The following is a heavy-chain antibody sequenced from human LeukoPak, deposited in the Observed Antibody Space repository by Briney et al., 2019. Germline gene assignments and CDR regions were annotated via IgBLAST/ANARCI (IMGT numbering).Heavy chain of an antibody. CDR3: ARDGNSPDY. J-gene: IGHJ4*02. CDR2: ISSSSSTI. CDR1: GFTSSTYS. V-gene: IGHV3-48*01. Sequence: GGSLRLSCAASGFTSSTYSMNWVRQAPGKGLEWVSYISSSSSTIYYADSVKGRFTISRDNAKNSLYLQMNSLRAEDTAVYYCARDGNSPDYWGQGTLVTVSS. D-gene: IGHD1/OR15-1a*01.